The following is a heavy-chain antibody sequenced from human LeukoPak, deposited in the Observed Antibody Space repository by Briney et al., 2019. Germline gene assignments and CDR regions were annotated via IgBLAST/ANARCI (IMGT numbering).Heavy chain of an antibody. V-gene: IGHV3-15*01. CDR1: GFTFSNAW. D-gene: IGHD6-13*01. Sequence: GGSLGLSGAASGFTFSNAWMSWVRQAPGKGLEWVGRIKSKTDGGTRDYAAPVKGRFTISRDDSKNTLYLQMNSLKTEDTAVYYCTTSSGYSSSWSLDYWGQGTLVTVSS. CDR3: TTSSGYSSSWSLDY. CDR2: IKSKTDGGTR. J-gene: IGHJ4*02.